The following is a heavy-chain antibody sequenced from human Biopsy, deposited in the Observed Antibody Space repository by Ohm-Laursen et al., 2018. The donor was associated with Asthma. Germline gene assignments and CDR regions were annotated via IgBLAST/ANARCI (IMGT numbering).Heavy chain of an antibody. D-gene: IGHD1-1*01. CDR1: GFTFDDYA. CDR3: VKDMIAYGGTSGFDS. J-gene: IGHJ4*02. Sequence: SLRLSCAASGFTFDDYAMHWVRQAPGKGLEWVSGITWNGADTGYADSVQGRFTISRDNAQNSLYLQMNSLRPEDTALYYCVKDMIAYGGTSGFDSWGQGTLVTVSS. V-gene: IGHV3-9*01. CDR2: ITWNGADT.